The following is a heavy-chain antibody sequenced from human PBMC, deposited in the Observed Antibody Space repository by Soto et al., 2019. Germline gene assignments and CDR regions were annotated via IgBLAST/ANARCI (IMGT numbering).Heavy chain of an antibody. CDR2: MYYSGAT. V-gene: IGHV4-39*01. J-gene: IGHJ5*02. Sequence: PSETLSLTCTVSGGSIRSRSYYWGWIRQSPGKGLEWVGSMYYSGATHYHASLKSRVTISVDKSKNQFSLKLSSVTVADTAVYYCARHGACNETTCFMGTMGWFDPWGQGTRVTVSS. CDR1: GGSIRSRSYY. D-gene: IGHD2-2*01. CDR3: ARHGACNETTCFMGTMGWFDP.